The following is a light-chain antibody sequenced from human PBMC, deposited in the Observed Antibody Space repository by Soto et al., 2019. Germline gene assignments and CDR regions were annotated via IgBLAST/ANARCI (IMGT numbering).Light chain of an antibody. CDR2: KAS. Sequence: IQMTQSPSTLSASVGDRVTITWRASQSISSWLAWYQQKPGKAPKLLIYKASSLESGVPSRFSGSGSGTEFTLTISSLQPDDFATYYCQQYNTYWTFGQGTKVEIK. CDR3: QQYNTYWT. CDR1: QSISSW. J-gene: IGKJ1*01. V-gene: IGKV1-5*03.